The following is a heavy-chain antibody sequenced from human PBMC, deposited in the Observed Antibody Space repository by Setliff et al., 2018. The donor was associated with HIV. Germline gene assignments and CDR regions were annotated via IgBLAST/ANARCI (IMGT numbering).Heavy chain of an antibody. D-gene: IGHD3-3*01. CDR1: GYIFIRYY. CDR2: INPHTGVT. V-gene: IGHV1-2*02. CDR3: AGDLRDGFEEWFSTLDDGMDV. Sequence: GASVKVSCKASGYIFIRYYIFWVRQAPGQGLEWMGNINPHTGVTKYAEKFQGRVTMTRDTSINTIYMELSRLRSDDTAVYYCAGDLRDGFEEWFSTLDDGMDVWGQGTTVTVSS. J-gene: IGHJ6*02.